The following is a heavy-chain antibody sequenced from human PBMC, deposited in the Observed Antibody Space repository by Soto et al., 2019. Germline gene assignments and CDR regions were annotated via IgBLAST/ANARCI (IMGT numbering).Heavy chain of an antibody. D-gene: IGHD4-4*01. CDR1: GFTFTSYG. J-gene: IGHJ6*02. Sequence: PGGSLRLSCAASGFTFTSYGMHWVRQAPGKGLEWMALILHDGSAEYYADSVKGRFTISRDNSKNTLYLQMNSLRAEDTAVYYCARSRDGYSFYFYYGVDGWGQGTTVTVS. V-gene: IGHV3-30*03. CDR3: ARSRDGYSFYFYYGVDG. CDR2: ILHDGSAE.